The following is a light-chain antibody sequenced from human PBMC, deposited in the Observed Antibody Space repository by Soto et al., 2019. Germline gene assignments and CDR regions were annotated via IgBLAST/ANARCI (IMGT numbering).Light chain of an antibody. J-gene: IGKJ4*01. CDR1: QSVTSTY. Sequence: EIVLTQSPGTLSLSPGARATLSCRASQSVTSTYLAWYQHQPGQAPRLXXYGASSRATGIPDRFSGSGSGTDFTLTISRLETEDFAAYYCQQYDSSPPVTVGGGTKVEIK. V-gene: IGKV3-20*01. CDR3: QQYDSSPPVT. CDR2: GAS.